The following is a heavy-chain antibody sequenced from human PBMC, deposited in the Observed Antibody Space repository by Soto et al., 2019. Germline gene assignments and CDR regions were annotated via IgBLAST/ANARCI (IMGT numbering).Heavy chain of an antibody. J-gene: IGHJ4*02. CDR2: IIPIFGTA. CDR3: ARDPLLGYCSGGSCPNFDY. D-gene: IGHD2-15*01. V-gene: IGHV1-69*06. CDR1: GGTFSSYA. Sequence: GXSVKVSCKASGGTFSSYAISWVRQAPGQGLEWMGGIIPIFGTANYAQKFQGRVTITADKSTSTAYMELSSLRSEDTAVYYCARDPLLGYCSGGSCPNFDYWGQGTLVTVSS.